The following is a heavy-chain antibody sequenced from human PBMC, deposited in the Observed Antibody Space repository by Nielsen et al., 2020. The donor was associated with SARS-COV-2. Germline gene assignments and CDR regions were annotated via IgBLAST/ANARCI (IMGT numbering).Heavy chain of an antibody. D-gene: IGHD2-2*01. Sequence: GESLKISCGASGFNFRIYAMHWVRQAPDKGLEWVAVIQHDGSGENYADSVKGRFTISRDNAKNSLYLQMNSLRDEDTAVYYCASEPAAEMGKDYYYYGMDVWGQGTTVTVSS. CDR2: IQHDGSGE. V-gene: IGHV3-30-3*01. CDR3: ASEPAAEMGKDYYYYGMDV. CDR1: GFNFRIYA. J-gene: IGHJ6*02.